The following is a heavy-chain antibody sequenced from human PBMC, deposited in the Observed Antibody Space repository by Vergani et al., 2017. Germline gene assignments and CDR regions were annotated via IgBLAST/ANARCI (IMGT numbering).Heavy chain of an antibody. CDR1: GGSISSSSYY. CDR2: IYYSGST. Sequence: QLQLQESGPGLVKPSETLSLTCTVSGGSISSSSYYWSWIRQPPGKGLEWIGYIYYSGSTNYNPSLKSRVTISVDTSKNQFSLKLSSVTAADTAVYYCASATVTPRFYYYYGMDVWGQGTTVTVSS. V-gene: IGHV4-61*01. D-gene: IGHD4-17*01. J-gene: IGHJ6*02. CDR3: ASATVTPRFYYYYGMDV.